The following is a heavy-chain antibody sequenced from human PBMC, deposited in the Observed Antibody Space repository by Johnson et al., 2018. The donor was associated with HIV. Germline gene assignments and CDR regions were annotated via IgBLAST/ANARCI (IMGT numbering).Heavy chain of an antibody. D-gene: IGHD4-17*01. Sequence: QMMLVESGGGVVRPGGSLRLSCAASGFTFDDYGMSWVRQGPGKGLGWVAFIRFDGSNKYYADSVKGRFTISRDSSKNTLYLQMKSLRVEDTAVYYCARSPETGDRLWRAFDIWGHGTMVTVSS. CDR2: IRFDGSNK. J-gene: IGHJ3*02. CDR1: GFTFDDYG. V-gene: IGHV3-30*02. CDR3: ARSPETGDRLWRAFDI.